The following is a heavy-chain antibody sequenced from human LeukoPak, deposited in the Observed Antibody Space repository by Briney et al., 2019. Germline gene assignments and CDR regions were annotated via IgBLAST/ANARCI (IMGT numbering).Heavy chain of an antibody. J-gene: IGHJ6*02. CDR3: ARSIGYYYTMDV. CDR2: ISGSGSDL. V-gene: IGHV3-11*01. D-gene: IGHD3-22*01. Sequence: GGSLRLSCVACGVSFSDYYMSWIRQAPGRGLEWISYISGSGSDLYYADSVKGRFTISRDNANNPLYLQMNSLRAEDTAVYYCARSIGYYYTMDVWGQGTTVTVSS. CDR1: GVSFSDYY.